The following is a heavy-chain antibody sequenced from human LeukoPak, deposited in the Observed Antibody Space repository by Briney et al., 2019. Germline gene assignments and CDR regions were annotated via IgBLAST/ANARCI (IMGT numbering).Heavy chain of an antibody. CDR1: GYTVSELS. CDR2: FDPEDGET. CDR3: ARDQEAYCSGGSCSTFDY. Sequence: GASVKVSCKVSGYTVSELSMHWVRQAPGKGLEWMGGFDPEDGETIYAQNFQGRVTMTEDTSTDTAYMELSSLRAEDTAVYYCARDQEAYCSGGSCSTFDYWGQGILITVSS. D-gene: IGHD2-15*01. J-gene: IGHJ4*02. V-gene: IGHV1-24*01.